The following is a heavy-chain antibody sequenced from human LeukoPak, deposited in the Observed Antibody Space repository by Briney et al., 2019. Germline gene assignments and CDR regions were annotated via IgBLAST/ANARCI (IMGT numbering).Heavy chain of an antibody. CDR3: AGSTTWIQPYRFFDY. CDR1: GGSISSGSYS. V-gene: IGHV4-61*02. D-gene: IGHD5-18*01. Sequence: PSQTLSLTCTVSGGSISSGSYSRSWIRQPAGKGLEWIGRIYTSGSTNYNPSLKSRVTISVDTSKNQFSLKLSSVTAADTAVYYCAGSTTWIQPYRFFDYWGQGTLVTVSS. CDR2: IYTSGST. J-gene: IGHJ4*02.